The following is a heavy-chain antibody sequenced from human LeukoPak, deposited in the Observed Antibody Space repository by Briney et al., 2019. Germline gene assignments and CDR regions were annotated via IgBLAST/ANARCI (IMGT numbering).Heavy chain of an antibody. CDR3: ARGLLLYDSSGYYPPPDY. D-gene: IGHD3-22*01. CDR2: IYYSGST. J-gene: IGHJ4*02. Sequence: TSETLSLTCTVSGGSISSYYWSWIRQPPGKGLGWIGYIYYSGSTNYNPSLKSRVTISVDTSKNQFSLKLSSVTAADTAVYYCARGLLLYDSSGYYPPPDYWGQGTLVTVSS. CDR1: GGSISSYY. V-gene: IGHV4-59*01.